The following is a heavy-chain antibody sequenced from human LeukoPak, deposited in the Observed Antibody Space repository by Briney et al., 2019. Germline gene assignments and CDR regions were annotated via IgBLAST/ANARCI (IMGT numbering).Heavy chain of an antibody. D-gene: IGHD1-26*01. V-gene: IGHV1-2*02. J-gene: IGHJ4*02. CDR3: ARKVGATPTPFDY. Sequence: ASVKVSCKASGYTFTGYYMHWVRQAPGQGHEWMGWINPNSGGTNYAQKFQGRVTMTRDTSISTAYMELSRLRSDDTAVYYCARKVGATPTPFDYWGQGTLVTVSS. CDR2: INPNSGGT. CDR1: GYTFTGYY.